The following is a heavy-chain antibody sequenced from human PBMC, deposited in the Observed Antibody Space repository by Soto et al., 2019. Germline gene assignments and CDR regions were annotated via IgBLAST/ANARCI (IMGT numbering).Heavy chain of an antibody. J-gene: IGHJ4*01. D-gene: IGHD3-16*01. CDR3: ARGGKYYQQETYFFDY. CDR1: GGSISSSGYY. Sequence: QLQLQGSGPGLVEPSETLSLTCTVSGGSISSSGYYWAWLRQPPGRGLEWIGSIYYNGDTYFYPSLKSRATISVDTFKNQFSLKLTSVTAADTALYFCARGGKYYQQETYFFDYWGQGSLVTVSS. V-gene: IGHV4-39*01. CDR2: IYYNGDT.